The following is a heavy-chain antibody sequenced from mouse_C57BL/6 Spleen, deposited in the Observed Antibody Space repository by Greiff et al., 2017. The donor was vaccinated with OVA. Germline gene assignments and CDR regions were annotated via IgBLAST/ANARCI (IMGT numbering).Heavy chain of an antibody. V-gene: IGHV1-9*01. J-gene: IGHJ1*03. CDR2: ILPGSGST. CDR1: GYTFTGYW. Sequence: ESGAELMKPGASVKLSCKATGYTFTGYWIEWVKQRPGHGLEWIGEILPGSGSTNYNEKFKGKATFTADTSSNTAYMQLSSLTTEDSAIYYCARADYYGSSPYWYFDVWGTGTTVTVSS. D-gene: IGHD1-1*01. CDR3: ARADYYGSSPYWYFDV.